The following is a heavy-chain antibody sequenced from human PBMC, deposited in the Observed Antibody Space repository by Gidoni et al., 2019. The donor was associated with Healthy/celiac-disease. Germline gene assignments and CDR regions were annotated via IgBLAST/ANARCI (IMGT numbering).Heavy chain of an antibody. CDR1: GGTFSSYA. D-gene: IGHD3-10*01. J-gene: IGHJ5*02. CDR2: IIPIYGTA. V-gene: IGHV1-69*01. Sequence: QVQLVQSGAEVKKPGSSVKVSCKASGGTFSSYAISCVRQAPGQGLEWMGGIIPIYGTANYGQKFQGRVTITADESTSTAYMELSSLRSEDTAVYYGAREDYGSGSPPGWFDPWGQGTLVTVSS. CDR3: AREDYGSGSPPGWFDP.